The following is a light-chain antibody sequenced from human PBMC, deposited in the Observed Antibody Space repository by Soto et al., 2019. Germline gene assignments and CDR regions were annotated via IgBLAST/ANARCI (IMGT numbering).Light chain of an antibody. CDR1: SRDVGGYNY. CDR2: EVS. J-gene: IGLJ1*01. CDR3: RSYAGSNNFV. V-gene: IGLV2-8*01. Sequence: QSALTQPPSASGSPGQSVSISCTGTSRDVGGYNYVSWYQQHPGKAPKLMIYEVSKRPSGVPDRFSGSKSGNTASLTGSGLQAEDEADYYCRSYAGSNNFVFGTGTKVTVL.